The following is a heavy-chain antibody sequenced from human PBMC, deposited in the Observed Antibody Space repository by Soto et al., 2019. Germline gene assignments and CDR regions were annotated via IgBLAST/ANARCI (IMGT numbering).Heavy chain of an antibody. CDR3: ARDRGCGGGNCYELDS. Sequence: GGSLRLSCAASGFSFSSYSMNWVRQAPGKGLEWVSSLSSSSTYIYHADSVKGRFTISRDNAKNSLYLQMNSLRVEDTAVYYCARDRGCGGGNCYELDSWGRGTLVTVSS. J-gene: IGHJ5*01. CDR2: LSSSSTYI. CDR1: GFSFSSYS. V-gene: IGHV3-21*01. D-gene: IGHD2-15*01.